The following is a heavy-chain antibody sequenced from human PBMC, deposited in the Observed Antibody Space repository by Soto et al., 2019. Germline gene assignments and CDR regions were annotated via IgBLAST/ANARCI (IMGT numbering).Heavy chain of an antibody. CDR3: ARVLLWFGDMYV. J-gene: IGHJ6*02. CDR2: INHSGST. V-gene: IGHV4-34*01. Sequence: QVQLQQWGAGLLKPSETLSLTCAVYGGSFSGYYWSWIRQPPGKGLEWIGEINHSGSTNYNPSLKSRVTISVDTSKNQFSLKLSSVTAADTAVYSCARVLLWFGDMYVWCQGTTVTVSS. CDR1: GGSFSGYY. D-gene: IGHD3-10*01.